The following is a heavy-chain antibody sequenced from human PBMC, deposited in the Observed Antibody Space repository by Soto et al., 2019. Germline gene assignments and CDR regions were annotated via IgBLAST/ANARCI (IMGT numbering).Heavy chain of an antibody. CDR1: GFTFSNAW. V-gene: IGHV3-15*07. Sequence: EVQLVESGGGLVKPGGSLRLSCAASGFTFSNAWMNWVRQAPGKGLEWVGRIKSKTDGGTTDYAAPVKGRFTISRDESKNTLYLQMNSLKTEDTAVYYCTTDLFSADYDPTFGPWGQGTLVTVSS. CDR3: TTDLFSADYDPTFGP. D-gene: IGHD3-3*01. CDR2: IKSKTDGGTT. J-gene: IGHJ5*02.